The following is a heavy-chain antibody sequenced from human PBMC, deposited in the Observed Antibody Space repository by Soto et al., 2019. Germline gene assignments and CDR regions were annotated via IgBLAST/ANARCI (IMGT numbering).Heavy chain of an antibody. CDR2: IYHSGNA. D-gene: IGHD5-12*01. CDR3: ARGADIEATTGDAFDI. Sequence: SETLSLTCAVSGYSISSGYYWGWIRQPPGKGLEWIGSIYHSGNAYYNPSLKSRVTISLDTSKTQFSLKLSSVTAADTAVYYCARGADIEATTGDAFDIWGQGTMVTVSS. CDR1: GYSISSGYY. V-gene: IGHV4-38-2*01. J-gene: IGHJ3*02.